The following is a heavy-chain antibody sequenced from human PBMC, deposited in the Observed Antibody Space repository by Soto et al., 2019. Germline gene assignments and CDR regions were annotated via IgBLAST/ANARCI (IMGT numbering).Heavy chain of an antibody. Sequence: QVQLVQSGAEVKKPGASVKVSCKASGYTFTNYGINWVRPAPGQGLEWIVWINAYNGNANYAQSLQGRVTMTTDTATNTAYMELRSRRSYTTAVYYWARDHLIVAVSYDYGMDVWVQGTTVTVSS. CDR3: ARDHLIVAVSYDYGMDV. CDR1: GYTFTNYG. V-gene: IGHV1-18*01. D-gene: IGHD2-21*01. CDR2: INAYNGNA. J-gene: IGHJ6*02.